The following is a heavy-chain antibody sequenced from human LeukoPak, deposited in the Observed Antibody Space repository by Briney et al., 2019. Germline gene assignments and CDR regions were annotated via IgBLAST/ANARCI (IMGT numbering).Heavy chain of an antibody. V-gene: IGHV3-7*01. J-gene: IGHJ4*02. CDR2: IKQDGSEK. Sequence: GGSLRLPCAASGFTFSSYWMSWARQAPGKGLEWVANIKQDGSEKYYVDSVKGRFTISRDNAKNSLYLQMNSLRAEDTAVYYCARASVNYYDSSGYWAFDYWGQGTLVTVSS. CDR1: GFTFSSYW. CDR3: ARASVNYYDSSGYWAFDY. D-gene: IGHD3-22*01.